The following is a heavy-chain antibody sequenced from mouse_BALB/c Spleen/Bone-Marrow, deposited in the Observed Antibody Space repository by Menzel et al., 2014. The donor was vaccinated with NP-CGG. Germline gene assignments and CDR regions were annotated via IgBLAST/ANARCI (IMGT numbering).Heavy chain of an antibody. J-gene: IGHJ3*01. Sequence: QQSGAELVKPGASVKSSCKASGYTFTSYYMYWVKQRPGQGLEWIGEINHSNGYTNFNEKFKSKATLTVDKSSSTAYMQLSSLTSEDSAVYYCTREGAYWGQGTLVTVSA. CDR1: GYTFTSYY. CDR3: TREGAY. V-gene: IGHV1S81*02. CDR2: INHSNGYT.